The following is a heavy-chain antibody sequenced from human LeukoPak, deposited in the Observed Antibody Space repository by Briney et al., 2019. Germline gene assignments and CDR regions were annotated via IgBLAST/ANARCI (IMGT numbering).Heavy chain of an antibody. CDR2: ISYDGSNK. D-gene: IGHD3-22*01. CDR3: ARTSYYDSSGYYYDYFDY. Sequence: PGGSLRLSCAASGFTFSSYAMHWVRQAPGKGLEWVAVISYDGSNKYYADSVKGRFTISRDNSKNTLYLQMNSLRAEDTAVYYCARTSYYDSSGYYYDYFDYWGQGTLVTVSS. CDR1: GFTFSSYA. J-gene: IGHJ4*02. V-gene: IGHV3-30*01.